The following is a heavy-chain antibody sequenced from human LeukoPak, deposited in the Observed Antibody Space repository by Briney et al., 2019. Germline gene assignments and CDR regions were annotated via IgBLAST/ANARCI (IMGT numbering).Heavy chain of an antibody. CDR1: GYTFTSYA. D-gene: IGHD6-13*01. Sequence: ASVKVSCKASGYTFTSYAMHWVRQAPGQRLEWMGWINAGNGNTKYSQKFQGRVTITRDTSASTAYMELSSLRSEDTAVYYCARDRSSSWYFYYGMDVWGQGTTVTVSS. CDR3: ARDRSSSWYFYYGMDV. J-gene: IGHJ6*02. CDR2: INAGNGNT. V-gene: IGHV1-3*01.